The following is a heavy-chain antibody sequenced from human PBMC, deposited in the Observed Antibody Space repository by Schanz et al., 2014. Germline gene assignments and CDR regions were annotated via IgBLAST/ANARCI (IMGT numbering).Heavy chain of an antibody. V-gene: IGHV3-23*01. Sequence: EAHLLESGGGLVEPGGSLRLSCATSGFSLDIFAVSWVRQAPGKGLEWVSSFNDGGVNKYYADSVKGRFTISSDNSKSTLYLQRSSLRAADTAVYYCAKSQGSSFDSWGQGTLVTVSA. J-gene: IGHJ4*02. D-gene: IGHD6-13*01. CDR2: FNDGGVNK. CDR1: GFSLDIFA. CDR3: AKSQGSSFDS.